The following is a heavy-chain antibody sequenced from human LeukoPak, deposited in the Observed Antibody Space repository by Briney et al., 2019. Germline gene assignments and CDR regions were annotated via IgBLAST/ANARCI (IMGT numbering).Heavy chain of an antibody. CDR1: GFTFSSYA. V-gene: IGHV3-23*01. CDR2: ISGSGGST. Sequence: GGSLRLSCAASGFTFSSYAMSWVRQAPGKGLEWVSAISGSGGSTYYADSVKGRFTISRDNSKNTLYLQMNSLRAEDTAVYYCAKIAPPRFLEWLFHYYGMDVWGQGTTVTVSS. CDR3: AKIAPPRFLEWLFHYYGMDV. D-gene: IGHD3-3*01. J-gene: IGHJ6*02.